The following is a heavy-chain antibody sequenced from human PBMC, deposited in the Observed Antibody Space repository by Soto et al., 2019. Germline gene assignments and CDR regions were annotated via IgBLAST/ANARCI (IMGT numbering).Heavy chain of an antibody. D-gene: IGHD6-25*01. J-gene: IGHJ4*02. CDR3: VRGVIAANCFDD. Sequence: EVQLAESGGGLVQPGGSLRLSCAASGFTFNSYWMHWVRQVPGKGLVWVSRINNDGSTTNYADSVKGRFTISRDNARNTVYLQRNSLRTDDTAVYYCVRGVIAANCFDDWGQGTLVTVSS. CDR1: GFTFNSYW. V-gene: IGHV3-74*02. CDR2: INNDGSTT.